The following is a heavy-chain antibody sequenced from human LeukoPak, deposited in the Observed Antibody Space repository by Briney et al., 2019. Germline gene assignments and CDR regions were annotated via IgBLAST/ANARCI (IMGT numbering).Heavy chain of an antibody. V-gene: IGHV3-23*01. CDR1: GFTFSNFA. J-gene: IGHJ4*02. Sequence: GGSLRLSCAASGFTFSNFAMSWVRQAPGKGLEWVSALSGSGGSTYYADSVKGRFTISRDNSKNSLYLQMNSLRTEDTALYYCAKSRATDFDYWGQGTLVTVSS. D-gene: IGHD1-26*01. CDR2: LSGSGGST. CDR3: AKSRATDFDY.